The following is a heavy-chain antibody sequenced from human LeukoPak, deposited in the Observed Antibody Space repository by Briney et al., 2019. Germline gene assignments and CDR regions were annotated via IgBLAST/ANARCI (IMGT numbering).Heavy chain of an antibody. J-gene: IGHJ3*02. D-gene: IGHD3-22*01. CDR3: ARDLLDSSGYPVDAFDI. V-gene: IGHV4-39*07. Sequence: GSLRLSCPASGFTFSSYAMSWVRQAPGKGLEWIGSIYYSGSTYYNPYLKSRVTISVDTSKNQFSLKLSSVTAADTAVYYCARDLLDSSGYPVDAFDIWGQGTMVTVSS. CDR1: GFTFSSYA. CDR2: IYYSGST.